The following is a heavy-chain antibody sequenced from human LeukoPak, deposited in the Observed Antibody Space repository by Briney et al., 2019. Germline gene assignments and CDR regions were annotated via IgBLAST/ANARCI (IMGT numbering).Heavy chain of an antibody. CDR1: GFTFSDYY. D-gene: IGHD1-26*01. CDR2: ISSSGSTI. Sequence: PGGSLRLSCAASGFTFSDYYTSWIRQAPGKGLEWVSYISSSGSTIYYADSVKGRFTISRDNAKNSLYLQMNSLRAEDTAVYYCARDPPGSHRRFDYWGQGTLVTVSS. V-gene: IGHV3-11*01. J-gene: IGHJ4*02. CDR3: ARDPPGSHRRFDY.